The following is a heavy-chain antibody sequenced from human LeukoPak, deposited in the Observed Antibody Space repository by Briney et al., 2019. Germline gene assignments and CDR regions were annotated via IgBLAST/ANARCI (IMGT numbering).Heavy chain of an antibody. CDR1: GFTFSSYE. V-gene: IGHV3-48*03. Sequence: GVSLRLSCAASGFTFSSYEMNWVRQAPGKGLEWVSYISSSGSSIYYADSVKGRFTISRDNAKNSLYLQMNSLRAEDTALYYCARVNYYYGMDVWGQGTTVTVCS. CDR3: ARVNYYYGMDV. CDR2: ISSSGSSI. J-gene: IGHJ6*02.